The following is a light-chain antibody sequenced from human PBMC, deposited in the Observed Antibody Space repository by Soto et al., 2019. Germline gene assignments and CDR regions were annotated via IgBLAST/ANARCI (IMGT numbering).Light chain of an antibody. CDR2: DAS. Sequence: EIVLTQSPATLSLSPGEGATLSCRASQSVSTYLAWYQQKPGQAPRLLIYDASNRATGIPARFSASGSGTDFTLTISSLEPEDFVVYYCQQRANWPLTFGGGTKVEIK. J-gene: IGKJ4*01. V-gene: IGKV3-11*01. CDR3: QQRANWPLT. CDR1: QSVSTY.